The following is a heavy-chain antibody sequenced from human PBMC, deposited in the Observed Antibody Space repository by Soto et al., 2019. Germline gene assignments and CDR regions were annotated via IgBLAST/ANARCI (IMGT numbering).Heavy chain of an antibody. D-gene: IGHD3-10*01. CDR1: GYTFTGYY. V-gene: IGHV1-2*02. CDR3: ARDMVRGVIRYYYYGMDV. CDR2: INPNSGGT. Sequence: ASVKVSCKASGYTFTGYYMHWVRQAPGQGLEWMGWINPNSGGTNYAQKFQGRVTMTRDTSISTAYMELSRLRSDDTAVYYCARDMVRGVIRYYYYGMDVWGQRTTVTVPS. J-gene: IGHJ6*02.